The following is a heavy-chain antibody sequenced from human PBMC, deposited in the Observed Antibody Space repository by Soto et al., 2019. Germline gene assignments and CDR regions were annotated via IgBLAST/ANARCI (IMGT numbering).Heavy chain of an antibody. J-gene: IGHJ5*02. CDR2: ISYSGTT. CDR1: GCSIRSYY. D-gene: IGHD3-3*01. Sequence: PXETLCLTCTVAGCSIRSYYWSWIRQPPGKGLEWIGFISYSGTTNYNPSLRSRVTISIDTSQNQFSLKLSSVTAADTDVYYCARSAVDFDFWSAYQGWFDHWGQGTLVTVSS. CDR3: ARSAVDFDFWSAYQGWFDH. V-gene: IGHV4-59*01.